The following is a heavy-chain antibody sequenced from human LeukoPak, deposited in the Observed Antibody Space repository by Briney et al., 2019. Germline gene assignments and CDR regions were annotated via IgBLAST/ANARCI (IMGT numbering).Heavy chain of an antibody. Sequence: AGGSLRLSCAASGFTFSSYGMHWVRQAPGKGLEWVAVIWYDGSNKYYADSVKGRFTISRDNSKNTLYLQMNSLRAEDTAVYYCARDPSITIFGVAYNNNWFDPWGQGTLVTVSS. CDR3: ARDPSITIFGVAYNNNWFDP. J-gene: IGHJ5*02. V-gene: IGHV3-33*01. CDR1: GFTFSSYG. D-gene: IGHD3-3*01. CDR2: IWYDGSNK.